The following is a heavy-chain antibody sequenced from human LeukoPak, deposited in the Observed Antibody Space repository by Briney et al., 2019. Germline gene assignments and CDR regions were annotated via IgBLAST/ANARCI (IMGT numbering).Heavy chain of an antibody. CDR2: IDSGSTYI. V-gene: IGHV3-21*01. CDR3: AKAGYYYDMDY. CDR1: GFSFRYFA. J-gene: IGHJ4*02. D-gene: IGHD3-22*01. Sequence: PGGSLRLSCVGSGFSFRYFAIHWVRQAPGKGLEWIASIDSGSTYIFYADSVKGRFTISRDNTKKSLYLHLNSLRVEDTAIYYCAKAGYYYDMDYWGQGTLVTVSS.